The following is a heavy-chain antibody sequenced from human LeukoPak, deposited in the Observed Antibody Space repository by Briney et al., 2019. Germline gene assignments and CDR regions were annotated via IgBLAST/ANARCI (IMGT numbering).Heavy chain of an antibody. J-gene: IGHJ4*02. CDR3: ARDLEGSSWYYGY. CDR1: GFTFSSYS. V-gene: IGHV3-21*01. Sequence: GGSLRLSCAASGFTFSSYSMNWVRQAPGKGLEWVSSISSSSSYIYYADSVKGRFTISRGNAKNSLYLQMNSLRAEDTAVYYCARDLEGSSWYYGYWGQGTLVTVSS. CDR2: ISSSSSYI. D-gene: IGHD6-13*01.